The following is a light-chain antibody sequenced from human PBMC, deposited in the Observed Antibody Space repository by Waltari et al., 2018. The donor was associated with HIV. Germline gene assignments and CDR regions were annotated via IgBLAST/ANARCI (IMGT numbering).Light chain of an antibody. Sequence: SLTVSPGGTVTLTCGSSTGAVTSGHSPYWFQQRPGQAPRTLIHDTSNKHSWTPARFSGSLLGGKAALTLSGAQPEDEAEYYCLLSYGGPRVFGGGTKLTVL. CDR3: LLSYGGPRV. CDR1: TGAVTSGHS. J-gene: IGLJ2*01. CDR2: DTS. V-gene: IGLV7-46*01.